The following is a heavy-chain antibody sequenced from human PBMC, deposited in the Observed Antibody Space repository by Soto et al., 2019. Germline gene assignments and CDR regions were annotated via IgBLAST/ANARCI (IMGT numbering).Heavy chain of an antibody. Sequence: ASVKVSCKASGGTFSTYTITWVRQAPGQGLEWMGRIIPIIGIINYAQKFQGRVTISADKFTGTAYMELSSLRSEDTAVYYCARDRRITMIVVPKGDAFDIWGQGTMVTVSS. V-gene: IGHV1-69*04. CDR1: GGTFSTYT. D-gene: IGHD3-22*01. CDR3: ARDRRITMIVVPKGDAFDI. J-gene: IGHJ3*02. CDR2: IIPIIGII.